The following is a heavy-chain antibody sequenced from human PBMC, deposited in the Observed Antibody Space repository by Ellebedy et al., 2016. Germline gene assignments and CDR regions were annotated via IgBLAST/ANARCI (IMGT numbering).Heavy chain of an antibody. J-gene: IGHJ4*02. CDR2: IYHSGST. Sequence: GSLRLSXTVSGYSISSGYYWGWIRQPPGKGLEWIGSIYHSGSTYYNPSLKSRVTISVDTSKNQFSLKLGSVTAADTAVYYCASYFLYGDYVWDYWGQGTLVTVSS. CDR1: GYSISSGYY. V-gene: IGHV4-38-2*02. CDR3: ASYFLYGDYVWDY. D-gene: IGHD4-17*01.